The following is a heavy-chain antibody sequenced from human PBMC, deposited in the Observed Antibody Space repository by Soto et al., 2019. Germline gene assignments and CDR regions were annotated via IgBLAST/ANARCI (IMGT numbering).Heavy chain of an antibody. V-gene: IGHV3-11*01. CDR1: GFTFSDYY. J-gene: IGHJ4*02. CDR2: ISSSVSTI. CDR3: ARDKWSPIMVRDLV. Sequence: GGSLRLSCAASGFTFSDYYMSWIRQAPGKGLEWVSYISSSVSTIYYADSVKGRLTISRDNAKNSLYLQMNSLRAEDTAVYYCARDKWSPIMVRDLVWGQGTMVTVSS. D-gene: IGHD3-10*01.